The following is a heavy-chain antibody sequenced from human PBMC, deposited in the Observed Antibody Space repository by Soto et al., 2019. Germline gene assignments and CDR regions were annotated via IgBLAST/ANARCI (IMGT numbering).Heavy chain of an antibody. CDR2: ISAYNGNT. CDR1: GYTFTSYG. D-gene: IGHD3-22*01. Sequence: ASVKVSCKASGYTFTSYGISWVRQAPGQGLEWMGWISAYNGNTNYAQKLQGRVTMTTDTSTSTAYMELRSLRSDDTAVYYCARDRGYYYDRGDAFDIWGQGTMVTVSS. V-gene: IGHV1-18*01. CDR3: ARDRGYYYDRGDAFDI. J-gene: IGHJ3*02.